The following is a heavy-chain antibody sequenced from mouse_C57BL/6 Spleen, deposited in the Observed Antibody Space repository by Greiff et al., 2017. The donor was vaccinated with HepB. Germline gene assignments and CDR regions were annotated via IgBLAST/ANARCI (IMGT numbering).Heavy chain of an antibody. J-gene: IGHJ2*01. D-gene: IGHD2-4*01. V-gene: IGHV1-7*01. CDR1: GYTFTSYW. CDR2: INPSSGYT. CDR3: ARRGCDYDVDN. Sequence: VQVVESGAELAKPGASVKLSCKASGYTFTSYWMHWVKQRPGQGLEWIGYINPSSGYTKYNQKFKDKATLTADKSSSTAYMQLSSLTYEDSAVYYCARRGCDYDVDNWGQGTPLTVSS.